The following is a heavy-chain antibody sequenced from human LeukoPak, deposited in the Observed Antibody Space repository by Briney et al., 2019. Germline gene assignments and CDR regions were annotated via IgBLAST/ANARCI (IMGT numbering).Heavy chain of an antibody. CDR2: TYYRSKWYH. V-gene: IGHV6-1*01. Sequence: SQSLSLTCAISGDSVSSNSAAWNWIRQSPSRGLEWLGRTYYRSKWYHDYPVSVKSRITINPDTSKNQFSLQLNSVTAADTAVYYCARVAVAGTGLDYWGQGTLVTVSS. CDR3: ARVAVAGTGLDY. J-gene: IGHJ4*02. CDR1: GDSVSSNSAA. D-gene: IGHD6-19*01.